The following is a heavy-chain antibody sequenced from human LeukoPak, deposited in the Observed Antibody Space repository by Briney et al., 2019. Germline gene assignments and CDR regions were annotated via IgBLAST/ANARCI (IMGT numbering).Heavy chain of an antibody. CDR3: ARGGGYVDY. V-gene: IGHV3-7*01. D-gene: IGHD2-15*01. CDR1: GFTFSSYW. Sequence: PGGSLRLSCAASGFTFSSYWMSWVRPAPGKGLEWVANIKEDGSEKNYVDSVKGRFTISRDNAKNSLYLQMNSLRVEDTAVYYCARGGGYVDYWGQGTLVTVSS. CDR2: IKEDGSEK. J-gene: IGHJ4*02.